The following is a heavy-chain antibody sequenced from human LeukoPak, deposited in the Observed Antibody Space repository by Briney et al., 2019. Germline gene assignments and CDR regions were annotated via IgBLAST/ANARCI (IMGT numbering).Heavy chain of an antibody. V-gene: IGHV3-23*01. Sequence: PGRSLRLSCAASGFTFSSYGMHWVRQAPGKGLEWVSAIDGSGTSTYYAASVKGRFTISRDNSKNTLSLQMNSLRAEDTAVYYCARYYTSGINNGFDIWGQGTLVTVSS. CDR2: IDGSGTST. J-gene: IGHJ3*02. CDR1: GFTFSSYG. CDR3: ARYYTSGINNGFDI. D-gene: IGHD2-8*01.